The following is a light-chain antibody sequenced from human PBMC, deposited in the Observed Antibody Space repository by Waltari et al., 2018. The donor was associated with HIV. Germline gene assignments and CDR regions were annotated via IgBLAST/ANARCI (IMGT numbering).Light chain of an antibody. V-gene: IGKV1-9*01. Sequence: DIQLTQSPSFLSVSVGDRVTITCRASQDISSYLAWYQQKPGKAPKLLIYAASTLQSGVPSRFSGSGSGTEFTLTISGLQPEDFAVYYCQQLNAYLMWTFGQGTKVEIK. CDR1: QDISSY. J-gene: IGKJ1*01. CDR3: QQLNAYLMWT. CDR2: AAS.